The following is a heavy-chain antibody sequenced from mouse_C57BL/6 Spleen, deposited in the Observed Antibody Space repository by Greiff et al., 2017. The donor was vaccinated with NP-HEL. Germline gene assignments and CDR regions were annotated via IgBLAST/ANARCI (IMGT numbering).Heavy chain of an antibody. CDR2: IRNKANGYTT. D-gene: IGHD4-1*01. CDR1: GFTFTDYY. CDR3: ARGAFWGAMDY. Sequence: EVQVVESGGGLVQPGGSLSLSCAASGFTFTDYYMSWVRQPPGKALEWLGFIRNKANGYTTEYSASVKGRFTISRDNSQSILYLQMNALRAEDSATYYCARGAFWGAMDYWGQGTSVTVSS. V-gene: IGHV7-3*01. J-gene: IGHJ4*01.